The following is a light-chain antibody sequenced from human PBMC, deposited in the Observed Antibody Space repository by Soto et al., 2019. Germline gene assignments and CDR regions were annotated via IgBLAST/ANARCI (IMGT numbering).Light chain of an antibody. CDR3: QQYDGYSGLT. Sequence: DIQLTQSPSTLSASVGDRVTITCRASQSISYWLAWYQQKAGKASNLLISTASNLNNGVPSRVSGSVSATEYTLTISSLEPDDFATYDCQQYDGYSGLTFGGGTKVEIK. CDR2: TAS. J-gene: IGKJ4*01. CDR1: QSISYW. V-gene: IGKV1-5*03.